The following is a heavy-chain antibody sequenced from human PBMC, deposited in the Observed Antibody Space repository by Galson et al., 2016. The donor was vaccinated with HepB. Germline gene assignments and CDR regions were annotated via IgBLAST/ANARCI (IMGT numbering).Heavy chain of an antibody. CDR2: ISAYNGNT. D-gene: IGHD2-15*01. CDR3: ASFNRISYYYGLDV. Sequence: SVKVSCKASGYSFSTYAINWVRQAPGQGLEWMGWISAYNGNTNYAQKFQDRVTMTTDTSTNTAYMELKSLRSDDTAVYYCASFNRISYYYGLDVWGKGTTVTVSS. J-gene: IGHJ6*04. CDR1: GYSFSTYA. V-gene: IGHV1-18*04.